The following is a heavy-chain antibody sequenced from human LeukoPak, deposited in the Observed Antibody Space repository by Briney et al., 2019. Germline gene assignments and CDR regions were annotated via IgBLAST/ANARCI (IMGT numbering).Heavy chain of an antibody. D-gene: IGHD5-12*01. Sequence: PGRSLRLSCAASGFTFSSYAMHWVRQAPGKGLEWVALISQDGNNRYYADSVKGRFTISRDNSKNTLSVQMNGLRTEDTAVYYCAKAPFDYSWYGDSWGQGTLVTDSS. CDR2: ISQDGNNR. CDR3: AKAPFDYSWYGDS. J-gene: IGHJ4*02. CDR1: GFTFSSYA. V-gene: IGHV3-30*18.